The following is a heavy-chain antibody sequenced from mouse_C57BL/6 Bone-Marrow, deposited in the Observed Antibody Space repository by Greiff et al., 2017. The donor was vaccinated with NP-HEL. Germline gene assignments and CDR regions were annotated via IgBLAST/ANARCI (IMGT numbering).Heavy chain of an antibody. V-gene: IGHV3-6*01. D-gene: IGHD1-1*01. CDR2: ISYDGSN. Sequence: DVKLQESGPGLVKPSQSLSLTCSVTGYSITSGYYWNWIRQFPGNKLEWMGYISYDGSNNYNPSLKNRISITRDTSKNQFFLKLNSVTTEDTATYYCARYYYGSSYFYYYAMDYWGQGTSVTVSS. J-gene: IGHJ4*01. CDR3: ARYYYGSSYFYYYAMDY. CDR1: GYSITSGYY.